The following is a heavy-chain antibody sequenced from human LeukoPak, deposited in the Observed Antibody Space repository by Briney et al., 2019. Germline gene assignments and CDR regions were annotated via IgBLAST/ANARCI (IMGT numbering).Heavy chain of an antibody. CDR3: ARDAPSYGDYNFDY. D-gene: IGHD4-17*01. J-gene: IGHJ4*02. Sequence: ASVKVSCKASGYTFTGYYMRWVRQAPGQGLEWMGWINPNSGGTNYAQKFQGRVTMTRDTSISTAYMELSRLRSDDTAVYYCARDAPSYGDYNFDYWGQGTLVTVSS. V-gene: IGHV1-2*02. CDR1: GYTFTGYY. CDR2: INPNSGGT.